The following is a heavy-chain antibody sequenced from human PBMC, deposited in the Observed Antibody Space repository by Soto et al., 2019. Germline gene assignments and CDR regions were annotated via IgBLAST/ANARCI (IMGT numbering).Heavy chain of an antibody. J-gene: IGHJ5*02. Sequence: PVGSLRLSCAASGFTFSSYGMHWVRQAPGKGLEWVAVIWYDGSNKYYADSVKGRFTISRDNSKNTLYLQMNSLRSEDTAVYYCARGISRYCSGGSCRQRENWFDPWGQGTLVTVSS. D-gene: IGHD2-15*01. CDR3: ARGISRYCSGGSCRQRENWFDP. CDR1: GFTFSSYG. V-gene: IGHV3-33*01. CDR2: IWYDGSNK.